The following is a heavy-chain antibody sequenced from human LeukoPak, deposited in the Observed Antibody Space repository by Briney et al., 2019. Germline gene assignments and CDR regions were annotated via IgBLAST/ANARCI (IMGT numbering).Heavy chain of an antibody. D-gene: IGHD6-19*01. V-gene: IGHV3-30*02. CDR3: AKIAVAGFNYMDV. CDR2: IRYDGSNK. CDR1: GFPFSNFG. Sequence: GGSLRLSCEASGFPFSNFGMHWVRQAPGKGLEWVAFIRYDGSNKYYADSVKGRFTISRDNSKNTLYLQMNSLRAEDTAVYYCAKIAVAGFNYMDVWGKGTTVTVSS. J-gene: IGHJ6*03.